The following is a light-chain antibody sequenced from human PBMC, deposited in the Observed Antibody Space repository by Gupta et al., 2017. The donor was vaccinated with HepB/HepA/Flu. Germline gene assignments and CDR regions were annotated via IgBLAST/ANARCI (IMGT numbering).Light chain of an antibody. V-gene: IGLV1-44*01. CDR2: THT. CDR1: SSTIGSNP. Sequence: QSVLTQPPSASGTPGQRVPISCSGGSSTIGSNPVNWYQQLPGTAPTLLIYTHTQRPSGVPDRFSGSKSGTSASLAISGLQSDDEAEYYCAAWDDSLNGVLFGGGTKLTVL. CDR3: AAWDDSLNGVL. J-gene: IGLJ2*01.